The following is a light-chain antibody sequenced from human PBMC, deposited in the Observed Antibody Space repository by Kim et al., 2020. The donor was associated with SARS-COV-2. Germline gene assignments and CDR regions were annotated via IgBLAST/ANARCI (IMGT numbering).Light chain of an antibody. CDR1: QSINNR. CDR2: KAS. J-gene: IGKJ1*01. V-gene: IGKV1-5*03. CDR3: QHYSGYSLET. Sequence: DIQMTQSPSTLSASVGDRVTITCRASQSINNRLAWYQQKPGKAPNLLIYKASSLESGVPSRFSGSGSGTEFTLTISSLQPEDFAIYYCQHYSGYSLETFGQGTKVDIK.